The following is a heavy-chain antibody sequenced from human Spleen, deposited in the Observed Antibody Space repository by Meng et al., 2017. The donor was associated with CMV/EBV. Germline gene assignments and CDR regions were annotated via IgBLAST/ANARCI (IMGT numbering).Heavy chain of an antibody. Sequence: SCKAAGYTFTSYGISWVRQAPGQGLEWMGWISAYNGNTNYAQKLQGRVTMTTDTSTSTAYMELRSLRSDDTAVYYCARTLYSSSWSDYWGQGTLVTVSS. CDR1: GYTFTSYG. V-gene: IGHV1-18*01. CDR3: ARTLYSSSWSDY. J-gene: IGHJ4*02. CDR2: ISAYNGNT. D-gene: IGHD6-13*01.